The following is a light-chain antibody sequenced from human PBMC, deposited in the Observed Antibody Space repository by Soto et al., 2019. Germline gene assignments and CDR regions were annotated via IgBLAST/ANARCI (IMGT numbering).Light chain of an antibody. Sequence: EIVLTQSPGTLSLSPGERDTLSCRASQSVNNVYLAWYQQKPGQAPRLLIYDVSSRATGIPDRFSGSGSGTDFTLTISRLEPEDFAVYYCQQSGTSPRTFGQGTKLEIK. CDR1: QSVNNVY. V-gene: IGKV3-20*01. CDR2: DVS. J-gene: IGKJ2*01. CDR3: QQSGTSPRT.